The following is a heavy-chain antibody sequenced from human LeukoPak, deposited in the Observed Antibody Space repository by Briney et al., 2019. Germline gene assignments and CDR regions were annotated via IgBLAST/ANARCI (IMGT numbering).Heavy chain of an antibody. CDR1: GFTFSSYA. Sequence: GGSLRLSCAASGFTFSSYAMSWVRQAPGKGLEWVSAISGSGGSTYYADSVKGRFTISRDNGKNTLFLQMNSLRAEDAAVYYCVRGNDYGGPHYWGQGTLVTVSS. J-gene: IGHJ4*02. CDR2: ISGSGGST. V-gene: IGHV3-23*01. D-gene: IGHD4-23*01. CDR3: VRGNDYGGPHY.